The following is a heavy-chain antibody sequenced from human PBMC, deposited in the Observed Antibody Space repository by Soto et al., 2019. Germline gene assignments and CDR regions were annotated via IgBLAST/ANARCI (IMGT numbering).Heavy chain of an antibody. Sequence: ASVKVSCKASGYTFTSYDINWVRQATGQGLEWMGWMNPNSGNTGYAQKFQGRVTMTRNTSISTAYMELSSLRSEDTAVYYCARDSGWGTAFDPGAQGTLANVPS. CDR3: ARDSGWGTAFDP. CDR1: GYTFTSYD. V-gene: IGHV1-8*01. CDR2: MNPNSGNT. J-gene: IGHJ5*02. D-gene: IGHD3-16*01.